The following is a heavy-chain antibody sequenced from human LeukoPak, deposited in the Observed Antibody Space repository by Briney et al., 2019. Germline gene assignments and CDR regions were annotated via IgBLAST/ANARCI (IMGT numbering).Heavy chain of an antibody. CDR2: ISSDNGDT. Sequence: ASVKVSCKASGYTFTRNGVSWVRQAPGQGLEWMGWISSDNGDTHYAQKLQGRVTMSTDTSTNVAYMELRSLRSDDPAVYYCARGRELVVDAFDIWGQGTMVTVSS. CDR1: GYTFTRNG. CDR3: ARGRELVVDAFDI. V-gene: IGHV1-18*01. D-gene: IGHD1-26*01. J-gene: IGHJ3*02.